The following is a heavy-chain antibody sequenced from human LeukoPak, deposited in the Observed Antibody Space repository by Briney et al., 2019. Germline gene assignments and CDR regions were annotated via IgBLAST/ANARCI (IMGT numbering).Heavy chain of an antibody. CDR1: GGTFSSYA. CDR2: IIPIFGTA. J-gene: IGHJ4*02. V-gene: IGHV1-69*01. Sequence: SVKVSCKASGGTFSSYAISWVRQAPAQGLEWMGGIIPIFGTANYAQKFQGRVTITADESTSTAYMELSSLRSEDTAVYYCARARITMVRGVNYPLFDYWGQGTLVTVSS. D-gene: IGHD3-10*01. CDR3: ARARITMVRGVNYPLFDY.